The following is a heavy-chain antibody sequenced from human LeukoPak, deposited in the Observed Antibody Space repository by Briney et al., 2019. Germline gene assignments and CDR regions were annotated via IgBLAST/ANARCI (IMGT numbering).Heavy chain of an antibody. J-gene: IGHJ4*02. CDR3: AKHVNYGGNSEADY. CDR2: ISGSGGST. V-gene: IGHV3-23*01. D-gene: IGHD4-23*01. CDR1: GFTFSSYA. Sequence: GGSLRLSCAASGFTFSSYAMSWVRQAPGKGLEWVSAISGSGGSTYYADSVKGRFTISRDNSKNTLYLQMNSLRAEDTAVYYCAKHVNYGGNSEADYWGQGTLVTVSS.